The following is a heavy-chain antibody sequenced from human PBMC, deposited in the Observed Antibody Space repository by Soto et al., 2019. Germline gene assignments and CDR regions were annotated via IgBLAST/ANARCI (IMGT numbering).Heavy chain of an antibody. Sequence: QLQLQESGPGLVKPSETLSLTCSVSGGSISSSDNYWGWIRQPPGKGLEWIGTIYFAGNIYYNPSLKSRVTISIDTPKNQVSLSLGFVTAADTAIYYCARHQYNYGFCDRFDTWGQGTLVTVSS. CDR1: GGSISSSDNY. D-gene: IGHD5-18*01. CDR2: IYFAGNI. V-gene: IGHV4-39*01. J-gene: IGHJ5*02. CDR3: ARHQYNYGFCDRFDT.